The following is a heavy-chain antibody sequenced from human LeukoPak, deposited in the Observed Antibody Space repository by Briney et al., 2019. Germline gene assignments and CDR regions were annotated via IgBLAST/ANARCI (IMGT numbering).Heavy chain of an antibody. CDR3: AKDRDGPITY. J-gene: IGHJ4*02. D-gene: IGHD5-24*01. Sequence: GGSLRLSCSASGFTFDDFAMHWVRQAPGKGLEWVSRISWNSGIIDYVDSVKGRFTISRDNSKNTLYLQMNSLRAEDTAVYYCAKDRDGPITYWGQGTLVTVSS. CDR2: ISWNSGII. V-gene: IGHV3-9*01. CDR1: GFTFDDFA.